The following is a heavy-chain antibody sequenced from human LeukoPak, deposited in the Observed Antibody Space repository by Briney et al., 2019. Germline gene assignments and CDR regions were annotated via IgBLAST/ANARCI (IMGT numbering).Heavy chain of an antibody. CDR1: GFTFRSYA. CDR3: AKPGISMLACYFDY. D-gene: IGHD3-22*01. J-gene: IGHJ4*02. Sequence: GGSLRLSCAASGFTFRSYAMSWVRQAPGKGLEWVSIISDGSGSTYYADSVKGRFTISRDNSKNTLYLQMNSLSADDTAVYYCAKPGISMLACYFDYWGQGTLVTVSS. V-gene: IGHV3-23*01. CDR2: ISDGSGST.